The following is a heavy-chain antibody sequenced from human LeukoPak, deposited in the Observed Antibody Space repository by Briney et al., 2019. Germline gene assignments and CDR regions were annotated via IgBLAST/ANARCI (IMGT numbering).Heavy chain of an antibody. CDR1: GGTFSSYA. CDR2: INPNSGGT. Sequence: ASVKVSCKASGGTFSSYAISWVRQAPGQGLEGMGRINPNSGGTNYAQKFQGRVTMTRDTSISTAYMELSRLRSDDTAVYYCARDDYGDYLNWFDPWGQGTLVTVSS. V-gene: IGHV1-2*06. CDR3: ARDDYGDYLNWFDP. J-gene: IGHJ5*02. D-gene: IGHD4-17*01.